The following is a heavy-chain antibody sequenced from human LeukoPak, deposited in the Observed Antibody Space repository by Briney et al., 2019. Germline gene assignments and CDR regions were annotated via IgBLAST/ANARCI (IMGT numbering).Heavy chain of an antibody. Sequence: GGTLRLSCAASEFTFSSYAMTWVRQAPGKGLEWVSSISASGLMTYYADSVKGRFTVSRDNSKNSLYLQMSSLTAADTAVYYCAKDRSIGTYYTFDHWGQGTLVTVSS. CDR2: ISASGLMT. J-gene: IGHJ4*02. D-gene: IGHD1-26*01. CDR3: AKDRSIGTYYTFDH. V-gene: IGHV3-23*01. CDR1: EFTFSSYA.